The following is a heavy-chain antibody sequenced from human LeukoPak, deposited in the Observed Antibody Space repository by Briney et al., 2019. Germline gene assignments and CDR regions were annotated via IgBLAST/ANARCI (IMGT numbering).Heavy chain of an antibody. J-gene: IGHJ3*02. Sequence: GGSLRLSCAASGFTFSTYAMHWVRQAPGKGLEWVAVISYDGINNAGVNKYYTDSVKGRFTISRDDSKNTLYLQMNSLRVEDTAVYYCASGWSDAFDIWGQGTMVTVSS. V-gene: IGHV3-30*04. D-gene: IGHD6-19*01. CDR2: ISYDGINNAGVNK. CDR1: GFTFSTYA. CDR3: ASGWSDAFDI.